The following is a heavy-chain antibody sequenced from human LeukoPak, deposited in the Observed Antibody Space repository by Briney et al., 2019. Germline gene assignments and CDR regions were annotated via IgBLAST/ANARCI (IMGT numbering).Heavy chain of an antibody. CDR2: IIPIFGTA. CDR1: GGTFSSYA. CDR3: ARSVRPRIKLEHDL. Sequence: SVKVSCKASGGTFSSYAISWVRQAPGQGLEWMGGIIPIFGTANYAQKFQGRVTITTDESTSTAYMELSSLRSEDTAVYYCARSVRPRIKLEHDLWGRGTLVTVSS. V-gene: IGHV1-69*05. J-gene: IGHJ2*01. D-gene: IGHD1-1*01.